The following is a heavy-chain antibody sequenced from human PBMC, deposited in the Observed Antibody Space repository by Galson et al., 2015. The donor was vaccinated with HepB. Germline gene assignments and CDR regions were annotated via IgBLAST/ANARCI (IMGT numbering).Heavy chain of an antibody. V-gene: IGHV3-7*03. D-gene: IGHD5-12*01. J-gene: IGHJ4*02. CDR2: MKQDGSER. Sequence: SLRLSCAVSGFTFSNYWMTWVRQAPGKGLEWVASMKQDGSERYYVDSVKGRFTISRDNAKNSLYLQMNSLRAEDTAVYYCARDFLGGYDYWGQGTLVTVSS. CDR3: ARDFLGGYDY. CDR1: GFTFSNYW.